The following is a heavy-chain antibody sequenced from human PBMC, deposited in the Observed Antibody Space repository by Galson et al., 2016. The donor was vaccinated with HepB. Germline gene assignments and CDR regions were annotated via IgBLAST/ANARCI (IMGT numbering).Heavy chain of an antibody. CDR3: ARGGTLPKTNFYGMDV. V-gene: IGHV1-8*01. Sequence: SVKVSCKASGYTFSNYDINWVRQAPGQGPEWMAWMNPKSGNTGYAQSFKARVTMTRDTSISTAYMELYSLTSEDTAVYFCARGGTLPKTNFYGMDVWGQGTTVTVSS. D-gene: IGHD2-8*01. CDR1: GYTFSNYD. J-gene: IGHJ6*02. CDR2: MNPKSGNT.